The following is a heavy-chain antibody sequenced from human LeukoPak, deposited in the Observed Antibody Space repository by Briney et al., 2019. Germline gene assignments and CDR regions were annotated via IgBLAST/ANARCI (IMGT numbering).Heavy chain of an antibody. CDR3: ARGSSSWYFSPYNWFDP. CDR1: GYTFIGYY. CDR2: INPNSGGT. D-gene: IGHD6-13*01. Sequence: GASVKVSCKASGYTFIGYYMHWVRQAPGQGLEWMGWINPNSGGTNYAQKFQGRVTMTRDTSISTAYMELSRLRSDDTAVYYCARGSSSWYFSPYNWFDPWGQGTLVTVSS. J-gene: IGHJ5*02. V-gene: IGHV1-2*02.